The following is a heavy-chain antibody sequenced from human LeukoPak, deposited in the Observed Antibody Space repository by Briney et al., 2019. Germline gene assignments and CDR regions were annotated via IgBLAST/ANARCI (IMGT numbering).Heavy chain of an antibody. D-gene: IGHD6-13*01. CDR1: GFTFSSYA. CDR3: ARVSSSWEVPDY. Sequence: GGSLRLSCAASGFTFSSYAMHWVRQAPGKGLEWVAVISYDGSNKYYADSVKGRFTISRDNSKNTLYLQMNSLRAEDTAVYYCARVSSSWEVPDYWGQGTLVTVSS. V-gene: IGHV3-30*14. J-gene: IGHJ4*02. CDR2: ISYDGSNK.